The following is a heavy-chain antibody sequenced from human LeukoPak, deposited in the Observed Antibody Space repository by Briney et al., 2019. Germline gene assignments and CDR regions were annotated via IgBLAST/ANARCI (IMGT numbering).Heavy chain of an antibody. D-gene: IGHD6-13*01. CDR1: GFTFSSYS. V-gene: IGHV3-23*01. J-gene: IGHJ3*02. CDR3: AKPDRWAFDI. CDR2: ISGSGGST. Sequence: GGSLRLSCAASGFTFSSYSMNWVRQAPGKGLEWVSAISGSGGSTYYADSVKGRFTIPRDNSKNTLYLQMNSLRAEDTAVYYCAKPDRWAFDIWGQGTMVTVSS.